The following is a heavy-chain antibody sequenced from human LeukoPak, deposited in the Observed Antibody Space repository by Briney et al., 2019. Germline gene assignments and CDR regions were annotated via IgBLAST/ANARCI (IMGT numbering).Heavy chain of an antibody. Sequence: GGSLRLSCAAPGFTFSSYSMNWVRQAPGKGLEWVSSISSSSSYIYYADSVKGRFTISRDNAKNSLYLQMNSLRAEDTAVYYCARGIDSSGYYYYMDVWGKGTTVTVSS. CDR2: ISSSSSYI. V-gene: IGHV3-21*01. D-gene: IGHD6-6*01. CDR3: ARGIDSSGYYYYMDV. CDR1: GFTFSSYS. J-gene: IGHJ6*03.